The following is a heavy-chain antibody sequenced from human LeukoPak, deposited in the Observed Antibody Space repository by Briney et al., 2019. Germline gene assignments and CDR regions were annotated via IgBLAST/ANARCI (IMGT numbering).Heavy chain of an antibody. CDR1: GGSISSYY. CDR2: IYYSGST. D-gene: IGHD2-21*02. Sequence: PSETLSLTCTVSGGSISSYYWSWIRQPPGKGLEWIGYIYYSGSTNYNPSLKSRVTISVDTSKNQFSLKLSSVTAADTAVYYCARVVRAYCGGDCYWTWFDPWGQGTLVTVSS. CDR3: ARVVRAYCGGDCYWTWFDP. V-gene: IGHV4-59*08. J-gene: IGHJ5*02.